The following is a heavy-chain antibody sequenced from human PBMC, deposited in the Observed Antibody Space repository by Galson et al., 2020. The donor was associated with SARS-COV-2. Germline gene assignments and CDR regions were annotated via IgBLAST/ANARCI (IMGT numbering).Heavy chain of an antibody. CDR2: IFTSGRT. CDR1: SASISSGNYY. J-gene: IGHJ4*02. D-gene: IGHD3-22*01. Sequence: SETLSLTCTVSSASISSGNYYWSWIRQPAGKGLEWIGRIFTSGRTNYNASLKSRVIISRDTSRNQFSLKVNSVTAADTAVYFCARTTYYPDISGFHADTLQVPFDNWGQGILVTVSS. V-gene: IGHV4-61*02. CDR3: ARTTYYPDISGFHADTLQVPFDN.